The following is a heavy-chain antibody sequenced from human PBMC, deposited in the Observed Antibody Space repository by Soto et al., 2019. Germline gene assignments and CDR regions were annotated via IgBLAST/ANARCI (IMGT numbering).Heavy chain of an antibody. J-gene: IGHJ4*02. CDR3: AKDEWLRFIEFPAY. V-gene: IGHV3-23*01. Sequence: PGGSLRLSCAASGFTFSSYAMHWVRQAPGKGLEWVSAISPSTGATYYADSVKGRFTISRDNSKDTLYLQLNSLRTEDTAVYYCAKDEWLRFIEFPAYWGQGTLVTVSS. CDR1: GFTFSSYA. D-gene: IGHD5-12*01. CDR2: ISPSTGAT.